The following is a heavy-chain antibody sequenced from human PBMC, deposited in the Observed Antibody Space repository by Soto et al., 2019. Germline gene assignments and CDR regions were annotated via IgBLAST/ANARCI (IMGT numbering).Heavy chain of an antibody. Sequence: QVQLVESGGGVVQPGRSLRLSCAASGFNFSSYVMHWVRQAPGKGLEWVAVIWYDGGNKYYADSVKGRFTISRDNSKNTLNLQMNSLRAEDTAVDYCARDGQWRPRYGLRSSYYFDYWGQGTLVTVS. CDR2: IWYDGGNK. D-gene: IGHD6-19*01. CDR1: GFNFSSYV. V-gene: IGHV3-33*01. J-gene: IGHJ4*02. CDR3: ARDGQWRPRYGLRSSYYFDY.